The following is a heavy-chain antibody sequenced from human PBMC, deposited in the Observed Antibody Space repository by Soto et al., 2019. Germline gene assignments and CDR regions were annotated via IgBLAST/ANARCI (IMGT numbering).Heavy chain of an antibody. CDR1: GGTFSSYA. D-gene: IGHD2-2*01. Sequence: QVQLVPSGAEVKKPGSSVKVSCKASGGTFSSYAISWVRQAPGQGLEWMGGIIPIFGTANYAQKFQGRVTITADESTSTAYMELSSLRSEDTAVYYCARETLYCSSTSCYGIYFDYWGQGTLVTVSS. CDR2: IIPIFGTA. J-gene: IGHJ4*02. CDR3: ARETLYCSSTSCYGIYFDY. V-gene: IGHV1-69*01.